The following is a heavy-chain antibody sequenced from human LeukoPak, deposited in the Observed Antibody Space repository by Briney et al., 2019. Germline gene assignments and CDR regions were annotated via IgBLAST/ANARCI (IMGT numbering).Heavy chain of an antibody. CDR2: IASDGSST. D-gene: IGHD2-15*01. Sequence: GGSLRLSCAASGFTFSSYWMNWVRQAPGKGLVWVSRIASDGSSTTYADSVKGRFTISRDNSKNTLYLQMNSLRAEDTAVYYCASGSPTELREYYFDYWGQGTLVTVSS. J-gene: IGHJ4*02. CDR1: GFTFSSYW. V-gene: IGHV3-74*01. CDR3: ASGSPTELREYYFDY.